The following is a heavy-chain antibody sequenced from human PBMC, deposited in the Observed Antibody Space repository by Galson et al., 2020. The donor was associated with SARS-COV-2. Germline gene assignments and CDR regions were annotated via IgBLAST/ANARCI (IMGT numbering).Heavy chain of an antibody. D-gene: IGHD4-17*01. CDR2: IYHGDSDN. V-gene: IGHV5-51*01. CDR3: ARHRLYGGNPHDAFDI. J-gene: IGHJ3*02. Sequence: GESLKIPCKGSGYSFTSYWNGRVRQMPGKGPEWMGIIYHGDSDNRYSTSFQGQVTISADKSISTAYLQWSSLKASDTAMYYWARHRLYGGNPHDAFDIWGQGTMVTVSS. CDR1: GYSFTSYW.